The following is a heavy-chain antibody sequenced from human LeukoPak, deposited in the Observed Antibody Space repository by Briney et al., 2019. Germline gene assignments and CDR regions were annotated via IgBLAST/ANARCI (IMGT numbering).Heavy chain of an antibody. Sequence: ASVKVCCKASGYTLHWVRQATGQRLEWMGWINAGNGNTKYSQKLQGRATMTTDTSTGTAYMELRSLRSDDTAVYYCARAYYFGSGSYNTPEDHWGQGTLFTVSS. CDR2: INAGNGNT. J-gene: IGHJ4*02. CDR1: GYTL. D-gene: IGHD3-10*01. V-gene: IGHV1-3*01. CDR3: ARAYYFGSGSYNTPEDH.